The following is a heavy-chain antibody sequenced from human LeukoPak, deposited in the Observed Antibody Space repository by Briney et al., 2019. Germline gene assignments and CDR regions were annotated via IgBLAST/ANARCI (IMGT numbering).Heavy chain of an antibody. V-gene: IGHV3-48*04. J-gene: IGHJ4*02. CDR3: ARVWSSGYTKDY. D-gene: IGHD3-22*01. CDR1: GFTFSSYS. CDR2: ISSSSSTI. Sequence: QPGGSLRLSCAASGFTFSSYSIDWVRQAPGKGLEWLSYISSSSSTIYFADSVKGRFTISRDNAKNSAYLHMNSLRAEDTAVYYCARVWSSGYTKDYWGQGTLVTVS.